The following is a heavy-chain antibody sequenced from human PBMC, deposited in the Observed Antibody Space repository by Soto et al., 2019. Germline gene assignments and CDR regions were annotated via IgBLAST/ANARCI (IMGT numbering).Heavy chain of an antibody. Sequence: SETLSLTCTVSGGTISSSSYYWGWIRQPPGKGLGWIGSIYYSGSTYYNPSLKSRVTISVDTSKNQFSLKLSSVTAADTAVYYCASPKTFYGDYKIWDYWGQGTLVTVSS. CDR1: GGTISSSSYY. J-gene: IGHJ4*02. D-gene: IGHD4-17*01. V-gene: IGHV4-39*01. CDR3: ASPKTFYGDYKIWDY. CDR2: IYYSGST.